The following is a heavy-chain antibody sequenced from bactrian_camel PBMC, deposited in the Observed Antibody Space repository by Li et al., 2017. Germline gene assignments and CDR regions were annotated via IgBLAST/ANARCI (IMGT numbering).Heavy chain of an antibody. J-gene: IGHJ4*01. CDR3: AADVGSMSGNCQPNY. CDR1: GYTYGTFC. V-gene: IGHV3S53*01. D-gene: IGHD6*01. Sequence: VQLVESGGGLVQPGGSLKLSCIVSGYTYGTFCMGWFRQAPGKEREAVAAIDSGGSTIYADSVKGRFTISKDNAKNTLYLQMNNLKPEDTAMYYCAADVGSMSGNCQPNYWGQGTQVTVS. CDR2: IDSGGST.